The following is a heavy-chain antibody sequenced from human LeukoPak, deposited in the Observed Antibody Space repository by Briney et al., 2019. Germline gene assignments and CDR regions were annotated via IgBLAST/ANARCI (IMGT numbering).Heavy chain of an antibody. J-gene: IGHJ5*02. CDR2: INHSGST. CDR3: ARGSTSARWFDP. D-gene: IGHD2-2*01. Sequence: PSETLSLTCAVYGGSFSGYYWSWIRQPPGKGLEWIGEINHSGSTNYNPSLKSRVTISVDTSKNQFSLKLSSVTAADTAVYYCARGSTSARWFDPWGQGTLVTVSS. CDR1: GGSFSGYY. V-gene: IGHV4-34*01.